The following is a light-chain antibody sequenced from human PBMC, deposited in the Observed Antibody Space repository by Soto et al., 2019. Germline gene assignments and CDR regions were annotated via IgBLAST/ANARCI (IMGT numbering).Light chain of an antibody. J-gene: IGLJ1*01. CDR1: SNDIGAYNY. CDR2: GVR. Sequence: QSALTQPTSVSGSPGQSITISCTGNSNDIGAYNYVSWYQQHPGKAPRLLIHGVRNRPSGISSRFSASKSGLTASLTISGLQAEDEADYYCNSYTTNSNRVFGTGTKVTVL. V-gene: IGLV2-14*01. CDR3: NSYTTNSNRV.